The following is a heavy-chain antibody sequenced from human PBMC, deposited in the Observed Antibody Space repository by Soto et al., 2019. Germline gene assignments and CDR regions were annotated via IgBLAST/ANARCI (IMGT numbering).Heavy chain of an antibody. CDR1: GFTFSSYA. Sequence: GGSLRLSCAASGFTFSSYAMSWVRQAPGKGLEWVSAISGSGGSTYYADSVKGRFTISRDNSKNTLYLQMNSLRAEDTAVYYCAKDERRYSSSSDAFDIWGQGTMVTVSS. D-gene: IGHD6-6*01. V-gene: IGHV3-23*01. J-gene: IGHJ3*02. CDR2: ISGSGGST. CDR3: AKDERRYSSSSDAFDI.